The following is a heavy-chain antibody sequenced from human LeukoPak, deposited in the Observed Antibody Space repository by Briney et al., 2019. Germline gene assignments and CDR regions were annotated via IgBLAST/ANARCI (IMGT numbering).Heavy chain of an antibody. CDR2: ISASGGNT. V-gene: IGHV3-23*01. CDR1: GFTFNNYG. Sequence: GGSLRLSCAASGFTFNNYGMAWVRQAPGKGLEWVSTISASGGNTHYADSVKGRFTISRDNSKNTLYLQMNSLRAEDTAVYYCAKDCCNYIFDYWGQGTLVTVSS. J-gene: IGHJ4*02. D-gene: IGHD4-11*01. CDR3: AKDCCNYIFDY.